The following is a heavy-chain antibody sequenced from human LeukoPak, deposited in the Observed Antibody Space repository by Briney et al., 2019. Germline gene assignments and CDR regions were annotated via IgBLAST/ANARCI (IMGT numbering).Heavy chain of an antibody. D-gene: IGHD3-3*01. J-gene: IGHJ6*02. Sequence: GSLRLSCAASGFTFGHYAVHWVRQAPGKGLEWVALVTFDGSNKYYADSVKGRFTSSKDNSKNMLFLQMNSLRAEDTAVYYCAKDSLLNTRITIFGVVTPYYYYGMDVWGRGTTVTVS. V-gene: IGHV3-30*04. CDR3: AKDSLLNTRITIFGVVTPYYYYGMDV. CDR1: GFTFGHYA. CDR2: VTFDGSNK.